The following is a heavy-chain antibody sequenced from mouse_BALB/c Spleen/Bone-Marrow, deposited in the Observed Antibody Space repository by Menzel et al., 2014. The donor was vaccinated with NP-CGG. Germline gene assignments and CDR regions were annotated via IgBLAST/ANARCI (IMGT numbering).Heavy chain of an antibody. J-gene: IGHJ2*01. CDR3: ARSGSSSGYFDY. CDR1: GFTFSSFG. V-gene: IGHV5-17*02. D-gene: IGHD1-1*01. Sequence: EVKVVESGGGLVQPGGSRKLSCAASGFTFSSFGMHWVRQAPEKGLEWVAYISSGSSTVYYADKVMGRFTIPRDNPKNTLFLQMTSLRSEDTAMYYCARSGSSSGYFDYWGQGTTLTVSS. CDR2: ISSGSSTV.